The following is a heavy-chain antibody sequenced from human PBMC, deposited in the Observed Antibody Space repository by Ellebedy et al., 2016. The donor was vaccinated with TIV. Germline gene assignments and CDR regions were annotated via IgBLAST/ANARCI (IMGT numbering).Heavy chain of an antibody. CDR2: IIPIFGTA. CDR3: ARGGVHTAMPD. J-gene: IGHJ4*02. V-gene: IGHV1-69*13. D-gene: IGHD5-18*01. Sequence: SVKVSXXASGGTFSSYAISWVRQAPGQGLEWMGGIIPIFGTANYAQKFQGRVTITADESTSTAYMELSSLRSEDTAVYYCARGGVHTAMPDWGQGTLVTVSS. CDR1: GGTFSSYA.